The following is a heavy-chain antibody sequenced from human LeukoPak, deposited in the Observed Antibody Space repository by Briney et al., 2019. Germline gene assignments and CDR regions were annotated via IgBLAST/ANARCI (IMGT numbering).Heavy chain of an antibody. CDR1: GFTFRSYD. V-gene: IGHV3-23*01. Sequence: GGSLRLSCAASGFTFRSYDMSWVRQAPGKGLEWVATISGISKTDGSTYYADSVKGRFTISRDNSKNTLYLQMNSLRAADTAVYYCAKSVPRISSSWPYWFDPWGQGTLVTVSS. D-gene: IGHD6-13*01. CDR2: ISKTDGST. CDR3: AKSVPRISSSWPYWFDP. J-gene: IGHJ5*02.